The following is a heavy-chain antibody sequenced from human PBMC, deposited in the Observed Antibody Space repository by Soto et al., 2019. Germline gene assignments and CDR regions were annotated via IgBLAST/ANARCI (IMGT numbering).Heavy chain of an antibody. CDR2: IGSDGTIT. J-gene: IGHJ4*02. Sequence: EVQVVESGGTLVKPGGSLRLACEGSGYIFSAYGMNWVRQAPGKGLEWGSNIGSDGTITTYAESVRGRFTVSRDNAKNSVHLQMNNLRHEDTAVYYCARDLRTNWGQGTLVSVSS. CDR3: ARDLRTN. V-gene: IGHV3-48*02. CDR1: GYIFSAYG.